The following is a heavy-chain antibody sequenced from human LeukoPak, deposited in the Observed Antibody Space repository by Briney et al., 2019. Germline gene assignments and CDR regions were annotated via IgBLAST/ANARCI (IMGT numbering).Heavy chain of an antibody. CDR1: GFTFSRYW. V-gene: IGHV3-7*01. CDR3: ARNHYYDDSRGQNWFDP. CDR2: IKQDGSEE. J-gene: IGHJ5*02. Sequence: PGGSLRLSCAASGFTFSRYWMTWVRKAPGKGLEWVANIKQDGSEENYVDSVKGRFTISRDNAKKSLYLQMNSLRAEDTAVYYCARNHYYDDSRGQNWFDPWGQGTLVTVSS. D-gene: IGHD3-22*01.